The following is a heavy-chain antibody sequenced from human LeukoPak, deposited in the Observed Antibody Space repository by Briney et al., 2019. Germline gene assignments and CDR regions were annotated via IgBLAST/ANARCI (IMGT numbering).Heavy chain of an antibody. CDR3: ARDPYSGNYGNDYYYYMDV. V-gene: IGHV3-21*06. D-gene: IGHD1-26*01. Sequence: GGSLRLSCAASGFTFSSYSMYWVRQAPGKGLEWISSITSSSSYIYYADSVKGRFTISRDNAKNSLYLQMNSLSPDDTAVYFCARDPYSGNYGNDYYYYMDVWGKGTTVTISS. J-gene: IGHJ6*03. CDR1: GFTFSSYS. CDR2: ITSSSSYI.